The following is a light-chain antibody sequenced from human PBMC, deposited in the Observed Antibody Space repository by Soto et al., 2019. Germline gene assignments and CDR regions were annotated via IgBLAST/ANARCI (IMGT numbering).Light chain of an antibody. Sequence: EIVLPQSHATLSSFPGDRVTLSCRASQAVNTRLAWYQHKPGQAPRLLIYLTSNRAAGIPARFSGSGSGTDFTLTISDVEPEDFAVYYCHQRQSWPRTFGQGTKVDIK. CDR1: QAVNTR. CDR2: LTS. J-gene: IGKJ1*01. CDR3: HQRQSWPRT. V-gene: IGKV3-11*01.